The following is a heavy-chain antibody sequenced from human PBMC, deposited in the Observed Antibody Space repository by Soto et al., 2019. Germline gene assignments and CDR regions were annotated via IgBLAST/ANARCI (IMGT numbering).Heavy chain of an antibody. D-gene: IGHD3-10*01. CDR2: ISPNSGGT. J-gene: IGHJ4*02. CDR3: ARGSVLLWFGESPLGPYYFDY. V-gene: IGHV1-2*02. CDR1: GYTFAGYY. Sequence: GASVKVSCKASGYTFAGYYMHWVRQAPGQGLEWMGWISPNSGGTNYAQKFQGRVTMTRDTSISTAYMELSRLRSDDTAVYYCARGSVLLWFGESPLGPYYFDYWGQGTLVTVSS.